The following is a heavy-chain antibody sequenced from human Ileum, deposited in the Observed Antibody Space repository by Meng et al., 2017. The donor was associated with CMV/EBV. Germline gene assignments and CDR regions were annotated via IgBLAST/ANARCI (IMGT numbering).Heavy chain of an antibody. J-gene: IGHJ5*02. CDR1: GFTFSRYG. CDR2: IWYDGSNA. D-gene: IGHD2-2*01. CDR3: AKAIVVVPVAMGRWFDP. V-gene: IGHV3-30*02. Sequence: GESLKISCAASGFTFSRYGMHWVRQTPGKGLEWVAYIWYDGSNAYYADSVKGRFTISRDNSNNTLYLQMNSLIAEDTAVYYFAKAIVVVPVAMGRWFDPWGQGTLVTVSS.